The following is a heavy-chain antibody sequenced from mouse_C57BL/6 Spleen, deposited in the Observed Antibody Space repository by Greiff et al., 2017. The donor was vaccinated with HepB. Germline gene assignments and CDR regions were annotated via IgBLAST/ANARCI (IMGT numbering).Heavy chain of an antibody. V-gene: IGHV5-17*01. CDR3: ARQGDGNFYYYAMDY. CDR1: GFTFSDYG. CDR2: ISSGSSTI. J-gene: IGHJ4*01. Sequence: EVKLMESGVGLVKPGGSLKLSCAASGFTFSDYGMHWVRQAPEKGLEWVAYISSGSSTIYYADTVKGRFTISRDNAKNTLFLQMTSLRSEDTAMYYCARQGDGNFYYYAMDYWGQGTSVTVSS. D-gene: IGHD2-1*01.